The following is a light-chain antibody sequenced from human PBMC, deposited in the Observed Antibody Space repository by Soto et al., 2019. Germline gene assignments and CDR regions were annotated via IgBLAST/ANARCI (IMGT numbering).Light chain of an antibody. J-gene: IGKJ1*01. Sequence: GDRVTITCRASQSISDLLAWYQQKPGKAPKLLIYKASNLKSGVPSRFSGSGSGTEYTLTISSLQPDDFASYYCQQYNGYWTFGQGTKVEI. V-gene: IGKV1-5*03. CDR2: KAS. CDR1: QSISDL. CDR3: QQYNGYWT.